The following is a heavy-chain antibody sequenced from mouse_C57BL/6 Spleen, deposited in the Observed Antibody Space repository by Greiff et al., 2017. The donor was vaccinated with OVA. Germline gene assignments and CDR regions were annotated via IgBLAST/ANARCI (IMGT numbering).Heavy chain of an antibody. CDR1: GYSITSGYY. CDR2: ISYDGSN. V-gene: IGHV3-6*01. D-gene: IGHD3-2*02. CDR3: ARGESAGLWFAY. J-gene: IGHJ3*01. Sequence: DVQLQESGPGLVKPSQSLSLTCSVTGYSITSGYYWNWIRQFPGNKLEWMGYISYDGSNNYNPSLKNRISLTRDTSKNQFFLKLKSVTTEDTATYYCARGESAGLWFAYWGQGTLVTVSA.